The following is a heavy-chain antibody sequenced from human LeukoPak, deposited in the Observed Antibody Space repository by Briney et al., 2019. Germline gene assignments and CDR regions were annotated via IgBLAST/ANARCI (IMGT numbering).Heavy chain of an antibody. D-gene: IGHD2-2*02. CDR2: IYTSGST. CDR3: AREGDQPLLYGLD. V-gene: IGHV4-61*02. CDR1: GGSISSGSYY. J-gene: IGHJ4*02. Sequence: SETLSLTCTVSGGSISSGSYYWSWIRQPAGKGLEWIGRIYTSGSTNYNPSLKSRVTISVDTSKNQFSLKLGSVTAADTAVYYCAREGDQPLLYGLDWGQGTLVTVSS.